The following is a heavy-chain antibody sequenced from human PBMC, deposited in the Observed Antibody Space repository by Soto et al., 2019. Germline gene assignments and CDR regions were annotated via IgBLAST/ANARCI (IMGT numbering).Heavy chain of an antibody. J-gene: IGHJ5*02. CDR2: TNHSGTT. D-gene: IGHD2-15*01. Sequence: SETLSLTCTVSGGSITGGYYWSWIRQHPGKGPEWIGFTNHSGTTSYNLSLKSRVTMSVDTSANQFSLRLNSVTAADTAVYYCARGGASSQWFDPWGQGTLATVSS. CDR1: GGSITGGYY. CDR3: ARGGASSQWFDP. V-gene: IGHV4-31*03.